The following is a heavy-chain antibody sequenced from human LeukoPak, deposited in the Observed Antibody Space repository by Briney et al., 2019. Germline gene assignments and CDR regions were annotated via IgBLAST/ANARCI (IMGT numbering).Heavy chain of an antibody. J-gene: IGHJ4*02. D-gene: IGHD1-26*01. Sequence: GSLRLSCAASGFTVSNSYMSWVRQAPGKGLEWVSVIYSGGRTCYADSVKGRFTISRDNSKNTLYLEMNSLRAEDTAVYYCARGRSGSLYDYWGQGSQVTVSS. CDR3: ARGRSGSLYDY. CDR2: IYSGGRT. V-gene: IGHV3-66*01. CDR1: GFTVSNSY.